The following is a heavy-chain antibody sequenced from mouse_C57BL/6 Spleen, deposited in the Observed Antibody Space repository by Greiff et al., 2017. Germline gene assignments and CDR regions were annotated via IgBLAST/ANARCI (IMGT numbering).Heavy chain of an antibody. CDR2: IHPNSGST. CDR1: GYTFTSYW. CDR3: ARSGDYDYDRTWFAY. V-gene: IGHV1-64*01. D-gene: IGHD2-4*01. J-gene: IGHJ3*01. Sequence: QVQLQQSGAELVKPGASVKLSCKASGYTFTSYWMHWVKQRPGQGLEWIGMIHPNSGSTNYNEKFKSKATLTVDKSSSTAYMQLSSLTSEDSAVYYCARSGDYDYDRTWFAYWGQGTLVTVSA.